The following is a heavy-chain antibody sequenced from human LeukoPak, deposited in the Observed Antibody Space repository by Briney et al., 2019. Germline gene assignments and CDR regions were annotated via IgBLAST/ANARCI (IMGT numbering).Heavy chain of an antibody. J-gene: IGHJ4*02. CDR2: IVVGSGNT. CDR3: GRGHPVVPAAVPDY. Sequence: GTSVKVSCKASGFTFSTSAVQWVRQARGQRLEWIGWIVVGSGNTHYALKFQERVTITRDVSTNTAYMELSSLTSDDTAVYYCGRGHPVVPAAVPDYWGQGTLVTVSS. D-gene: IGHD2-2*02. CDR1: GFTFSTSA. V-gene: IGHV1-58*01.